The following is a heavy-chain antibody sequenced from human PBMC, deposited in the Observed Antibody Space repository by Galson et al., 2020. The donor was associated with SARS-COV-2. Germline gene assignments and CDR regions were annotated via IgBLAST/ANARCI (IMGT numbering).Heavy chain of an antibody. V-gene: IGHV3-30*03. J-gene: IGHJ4*02. CDR1: GFTFSSYG. Sequence: QAGGSLRLSCAASGFTFSSYGMHWVRQAPGKGLEWVAVISYDGSNKYYADSVKGRFTISRDNSKNTLYLQMNSLRAEDTAVYYCARVNYYDSWSYWGQGTLVTVSS. CDR3: ARVNYYDSWSY. CDR2: ISYDGSNK. D-gene: IGHD3-22*01.